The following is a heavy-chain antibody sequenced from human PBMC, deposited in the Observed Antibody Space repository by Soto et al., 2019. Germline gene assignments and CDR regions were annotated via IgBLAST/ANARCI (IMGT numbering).Heavy chain of an antibody. CDR3: ARAEKYCSSTSCYVGHVYFDY. V-gene: IGHV4-34*01. Sequence: SETLSLTCAAYGGSFSGYYWSWIRQPPGKGLEWIGEINHSGSTNYNPSLKSRVTISVDTSKNQFSLKLSSVTAADTAVYYCARAEKYCSSTSCYVGHVYFDYWGQGTLVTVSS. J-gene: IGHJ4*02. D-gene: IGHD2-2*01. CDR2: INHSGST. CDR1: GGSFSGYY.